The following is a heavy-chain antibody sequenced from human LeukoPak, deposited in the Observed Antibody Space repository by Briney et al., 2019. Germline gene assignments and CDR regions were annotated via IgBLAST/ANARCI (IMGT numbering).Heavy chain of an antibody. CDR2: IYYSGST. CDR3: ARGRTRTRFDY. D-gene: IGHD1-1*01. Sequence: SETLSLTCTVSGGSISSYYWSWIRQPAGKGLEWIGYIYYSGSTNYNPSLKSRVTISVDTSKNQFSLKLSSVTAADTAVYYCARGRTRTRFDYWGQGTLVTVSS. CDR1: GGSISSYY. V-gene: IGHV4-59*01. J-gene: IGHJ4*02.